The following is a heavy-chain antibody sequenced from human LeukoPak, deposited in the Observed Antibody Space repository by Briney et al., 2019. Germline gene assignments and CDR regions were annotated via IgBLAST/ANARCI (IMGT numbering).Heavy chain of an antibody. Sequence: GGSLRLSCAASGFTFSSYGMHWVRQAPGKGLEWVAFIRYDGSNKYYADSVRGRFTISRDNSKNTLYLQMNSLRAEDTAVYYCAKDALPRGLFDYWGQGTLVTVSS. V-gene: IGHV3-30*02. CDR1: GFTFSSYG. CDR3: AKDALPRGLFDY. CDR2: IRYDGSNK. J-gene: IGHJ4*02.